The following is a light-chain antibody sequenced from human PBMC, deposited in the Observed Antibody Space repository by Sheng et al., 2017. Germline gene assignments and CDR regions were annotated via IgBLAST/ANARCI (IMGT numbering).Light chain of an antibody. CDR2: ATS. CDR3: LQHHNYPWT. V-gene: IGKV1-6*02. CDR1: QDIEFH. Sequence: AIQMTQSPSSLSASVGDRVTITCRASQDIEFHLGWYQQKPGSAPKLLIYATSSLDRGVPSRFSGTGSGTDFALTVSGLQPDDFATYYCLQHHNYPWTFGQGTKVEIK. J-gene: IGKJ1*01.